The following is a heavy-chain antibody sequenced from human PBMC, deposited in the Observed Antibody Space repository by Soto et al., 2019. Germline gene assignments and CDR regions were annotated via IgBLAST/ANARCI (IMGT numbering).Heavy chain of an antibody. D-gene: IGHD5-18*01. CDR1: GFTFSSYG. CDR3: AIMPRGYSYDAPGKHYYYYYGMDV. Sequence: QVQLVESGGGVVQPGRSLRLSCAASGFTFSSYGMHWVRQAPGKGLEWVAVISYVGSNKYYADSVKGRFTISRDNSKNTLYLQMNSLRAEDTAVYYCAIMPRGYSYDAPGKHYYYYYGMDVWGQGTTVTVSS. V-gene: IGHV3-30*03. CDR2: ISYVGSNK. J-gene: IGHJ6*02.